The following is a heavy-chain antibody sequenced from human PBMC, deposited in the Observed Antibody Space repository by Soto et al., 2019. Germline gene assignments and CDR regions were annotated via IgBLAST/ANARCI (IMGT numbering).Heavy chain of an antibody. Sequence: EVQVLQSGGGLVPPGGSLRLSCAGSGFTFINTGMSWVRQAPGQGLEWVSAITGNGATTYYADSVKGRFTISRDNSKSTLYLQMNSLRAEDTAVYYCAKIVGYFDYWGQGTLVTVSS. J-gene: IGHJ4*02. CDR3: AKIVGYFDY. V-gene: IGHV3-23*01. CDR1: GFTFINTG. CDR2: ITGNGATT. D-gene: IGHD3-22*01.